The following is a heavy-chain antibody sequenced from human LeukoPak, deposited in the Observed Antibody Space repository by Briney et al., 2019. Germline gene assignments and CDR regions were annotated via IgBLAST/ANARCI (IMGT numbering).Heavy chain of an antibody. J-gene: IGHJ6*03. CDR3: ARTSGYPDYYYYYYMDV. Sequence: GASVKVSCKASGYTFTGYYMHWVRQAPGQGLEWMGWINPNSGGTNYAQKFQGRVTMTRGTSISTAYMELSRLRSDDTAVYYCARTSGYPDYYYYYYMDVWGKGTTVTISS. CDR1: GYTFTGYY. V-gene: IGHV1-2*02. CDR2: INPNSGGT. D-gene: IGHD3-9*01.